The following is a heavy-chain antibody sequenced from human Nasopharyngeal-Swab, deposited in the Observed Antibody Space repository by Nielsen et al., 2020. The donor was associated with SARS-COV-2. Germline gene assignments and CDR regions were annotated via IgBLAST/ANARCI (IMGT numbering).Heavy chain of an antibody. J-gene: IGHJ5*02. CDR1: GYTFTSYC. CDR3: ARGRIVVPAAISWFDP. Sequence: ASVKVSCKASGYTFTSYCMHWVRQPPGQGLEWMGIINPSGGSTSYAQKFQGRVTMTRDTSTSTVYMELSSLRSEDTAVYYCARGRIVVPAAISWFDPWGQGTLVTVSS. D-gene: IGHD2-2*01. CDR2: INPSGGST. V-gene: IGHV1-46*01.